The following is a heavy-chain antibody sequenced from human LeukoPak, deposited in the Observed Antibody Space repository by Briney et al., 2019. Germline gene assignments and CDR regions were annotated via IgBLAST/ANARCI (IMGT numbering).Heavy chain of an antibody. D-gene: IGHD3-3*01. J-gene: IGHJ4*02. CDR2: IWYDGSNK. V-gene: IGHV3-33*06. Sequence: GGSLRLSFAASGFTFSSYGMHWVRQAPGKGLEWVAVIWYDGSNKYYADSVKGRFTISRDNSKNTLYLQMNSLRAEDTAVYYCAKSTIFGVAPVDYWGQGTLVTVSP. CDR3: AKSTIFGVAPVDY. CDR1: GFTFSSYG.